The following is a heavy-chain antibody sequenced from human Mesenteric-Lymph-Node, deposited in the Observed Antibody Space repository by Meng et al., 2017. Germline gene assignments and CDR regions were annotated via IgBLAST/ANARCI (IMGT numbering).Heavy chain of an antibody. D-gene: IGHD5-18*01. V-gene: IGHV1-69*13. J-gene: IGHJ6*02. CDR3: ARVERYSYGYYYYGMDV. CDR1: GATFNSYA. CDR2: IIPIFGTA. Sequence: SVKVSCKSSGATFNSYAISWVRQAPGQGLEWMGGIIPIFGTANYAQKFQGRVTITADESTSTAYMELSSLRSEDTAVYYCARVERYSYGYYYYGMDVWGQGTTVTVSS.